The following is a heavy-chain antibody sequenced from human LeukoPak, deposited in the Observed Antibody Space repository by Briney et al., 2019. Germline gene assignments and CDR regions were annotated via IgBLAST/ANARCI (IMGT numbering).Heavy chain of an antibody. CDR1: GFTFSSYA. V-gene: IGHV3-23*01. CDR2: ISSSGGST. CDR3: AKRSDIVAVPSATPFDY. J-gene: IGHJ4*02. Sequence: GGSLRLSCAASGFTFSSYAMSWVRQAPGKGLEWVSAISSSGGSTYYADSVKGRFTISRDNAKNTLYLQMNSLRAEDTAVYYCAKRSDIVAVPSATPFDYWGQGTLVTVSS. D-gene: IGHD2-2*02.